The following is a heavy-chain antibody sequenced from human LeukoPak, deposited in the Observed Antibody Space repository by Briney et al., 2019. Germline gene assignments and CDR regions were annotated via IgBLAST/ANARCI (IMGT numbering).Heavy chain of an antibody. J-gene: IGHJ4*02. CDR1: GFNFRDHW. CDR3: VKNDGWFHLAQ. V-gene: IGHV3-7*03. D-gene: IGHD6-19*01. Sequence: GGSLRLSCAVSGFNFRDHWMDWVRQAPGKGLQWVGHIKNDGSETYYLDSLKGRFSISRDNTNNALYLQMNSLRVEDTAIYYCVKNDGWFHLAQWGQGTLVTVSS. CDR2: IKNDGSET.